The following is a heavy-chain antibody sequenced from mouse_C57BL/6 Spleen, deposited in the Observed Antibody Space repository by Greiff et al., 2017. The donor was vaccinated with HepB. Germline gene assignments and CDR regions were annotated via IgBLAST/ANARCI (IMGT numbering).Heavy chain of an antibody. D-gene: IGHD2-3*01. CDR1: GYAFSSSW. CDR3: ARERDGYWYFDV. CDR2: IDPNSGGT. Sequence: VKLQESGPELVKPGASVKISCKASGYAFSSSWMNWVKQRPGRGLEWIGRIDPNSGGTKYNEKFKSKATLTVDKPSSTAYMQLSSLTSEDSAVYYCARERDGYWYFDVWGTGTTVTVSS. J-gene: IGHJ1*03. V-gene: IGHV1-72*01.